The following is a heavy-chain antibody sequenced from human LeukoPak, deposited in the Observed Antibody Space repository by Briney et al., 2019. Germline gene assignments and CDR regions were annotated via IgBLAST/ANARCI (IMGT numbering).Heavy chain of an antibody. CDR1: GYSFTGYY. CDR3: PRGSLTGNASWFDP. CDR2: ISPNNRDT. J-gene: IGHJ5*02. V-gene: IGHV1-2*04. D-gene: IGHD3-9*01. Sequence: ASVKVSCKASGYSFTGYYMYWVRQAPGQGLEWMGWISPNNRDTHHAQKFQDWVTMTRDTPLNTAYMELSRLTADDTAVYSCPRGSLTGNASWFDPWGQGPLVTVSS.